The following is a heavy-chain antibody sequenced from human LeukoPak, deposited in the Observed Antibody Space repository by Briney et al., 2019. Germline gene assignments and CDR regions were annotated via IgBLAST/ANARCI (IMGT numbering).Heavy chain of an antibody. CDR2: ISYDGSNK. CDR1: GFTFSSYA. V-gene: IGHV3-30-3*01. CDR3: ARETGSAVGSTDFDY. J-gene: IGHJ4*02. D-gene: IGHD4-17*01. Sequence: GGSLSPSCPPSGFTFSSYAMHWARQAPGKGREWVAFISYDGSNKYYADSVKGRFTSSRDNSKNTLYLQMNSLRAEDTAVYYCARETGSAVGSTDFDYWGQGTLVTVSS.